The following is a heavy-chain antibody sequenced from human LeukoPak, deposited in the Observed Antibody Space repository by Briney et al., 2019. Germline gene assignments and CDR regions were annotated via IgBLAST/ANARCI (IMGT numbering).Heavy chain of an antibody. V-gene: IGHV3-9*01. D-gene: IGHD6-13*01. CDR2: ISWNSGSI. CDR3: AKGEAENWFDP. CDR1: GFTFDDYA. Sequence: PGRSLRLSCAASGFTFDDYAMHWVRQAPGKGLEWVSGISWNSGSIGYADSVKGRFTISRDNAKNSLYLRMNSLRAEDTALYYCAKGEAENWFDPWGQGTLVTVSS. J-gene: IGHJ5*02.